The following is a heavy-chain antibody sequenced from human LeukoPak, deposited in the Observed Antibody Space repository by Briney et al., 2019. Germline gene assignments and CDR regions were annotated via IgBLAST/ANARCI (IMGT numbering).Heavy chain of an antibody. CDR3: ARRITASGPFDH. V-gene: IGHV3-23*01. CDR1: GFTFSSYV. CDR2: ISGSGAGT. D-gene: IGHD6-13*01. Sequence: PGGSLRLSCAASGFTFSSYVMSWVRQAPGKGLEWVASISGSGAGTYHADPVKGRFTNSRDNSKNTLFLQMSSLRVEDTAVYYCARRITASGPFDHWGQGTLVTVSS. J-gene: IGHJ4*02.